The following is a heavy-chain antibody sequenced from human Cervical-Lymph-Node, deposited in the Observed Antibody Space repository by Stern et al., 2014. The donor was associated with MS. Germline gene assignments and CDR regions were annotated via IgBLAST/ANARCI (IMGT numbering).Heavy chain of an antibody. CDR1: GFSLTTSGMC. D-gene: IGHD6-6*01. CDR3: ARFYSSSSFADAFDI. CDR2: IDWDDDK. J-gene: IGHJ3*02. V-gene: IGHV2-70*01. Sequence: ETGHALVKPTQTLTLTCTLSGFSLTTSGMCVSWIRQPPGKDLEWLAFIDWDDDKSYNTSLKTRLTISKDTSKNQVVLTMTNMDPVDTATYYCARFYSSSSFADAFDIWGQGTMVTVSS.